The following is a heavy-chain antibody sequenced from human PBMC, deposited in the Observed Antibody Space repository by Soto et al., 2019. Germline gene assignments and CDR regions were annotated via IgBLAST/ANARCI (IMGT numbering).Heavy chain of an antibody. V-gene: IGHV1-18*01. J-gene: IGHJ6*02. Sequence: XSVKVSFKASGYTFTSYGISWVRQAPGQGLEWMGWISAYNGNTNYAQKLQGRVTMTTDTSTSTAYMELRSLRSDDTAVYYCARVSTTVTTYYYYCGMDVWGQGTTVTVSS. CDR3: ARVSTTVTTYYYYCGMDV. CDR1: GYTFTSYG. D-gene: IGHD4-17*01. CDR2: ISAYNGNT.